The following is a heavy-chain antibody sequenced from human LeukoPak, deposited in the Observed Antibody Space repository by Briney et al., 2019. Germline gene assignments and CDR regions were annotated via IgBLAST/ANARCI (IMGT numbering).Heavy chain of an antibody. J-gene: IGHJ4*02. CDR3: ARGRPHGNDY. CDR2: IKQDGSEK. CDR1: GFTLSTYW. D-gene: IGHD4-23*01. V-gene: IGHV3-7*01. Sequence: GGSLRLSCVASGFTLSTYWMHWVRQAPGKGLEWVANIKQDGSEKYYVDSVKGRFTISRDNAKNSLYLQMNSLRVEDTAVYYCARGRPHGNDYWGQGTLVTVSS.